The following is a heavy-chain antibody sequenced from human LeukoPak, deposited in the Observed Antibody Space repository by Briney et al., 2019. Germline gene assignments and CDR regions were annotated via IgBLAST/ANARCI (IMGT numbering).Heavy chain of an antibody. CDR3: VRRGYCSSTSCHPPLDY. Sequence: GESLKISCKVSGYSFTTYWIGWVRQMPGKGLEWVGIIYPGDSDTRYSPSFQGQVTISADKSISTAYLQWSSLKASDTAMYYCVRRGYCSSTSCHPPLDYWGQGTLVTVSS. V-gene: IGHV5-51*01. CDR1: GYSFTTYW. J-gene: IGHJ4*02. CDR2: IYPGDSDT. D-gene: IGHD2-2*03.